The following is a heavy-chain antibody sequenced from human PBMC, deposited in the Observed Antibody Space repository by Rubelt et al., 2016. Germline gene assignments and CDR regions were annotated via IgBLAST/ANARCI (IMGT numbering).Heavy chain of an antibody. J-gene: IGHJ3*02. CDR2: IKLGGSEK. D-gene: IGHD2-21*01. CDR3: ARVYSSDSVGRTFDI. V-gene: IGHV3-7*04. CDR1: GFTFSNYW. Sequence: EVQLVESGGGLVQPGGSLILSCAASGFTFSNYWMSWVRQAPGKGLEWAANIKLGGSEKYYVDSVKGRFTISRDDAKNSLFRQMNNLRAEDTAVYYCARVYSSDSVGRTFDIWGQGTMVTVSS.